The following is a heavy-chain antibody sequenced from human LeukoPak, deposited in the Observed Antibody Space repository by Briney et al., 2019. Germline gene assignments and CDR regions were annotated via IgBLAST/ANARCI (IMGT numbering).Heavy chain of an antibody. V-gene: IGHV1-8*01. CDR3: ARAMTGDYDFWSGLYYYYGMDV. Sequence: GASVKVSCKASGYTFTSYDINWVRQATGQGLEWMGWMNPNSGNTGYAQKFQGRVTMTRNTSISTAYMELSSLRSEDTAVYYCARAMTGDYDFWSGLYYYYGMDVWGQGTTVTVSS. CDR1: GYTFTSYD. CDR2: MNPNSGNT. J-gene: IGHJ6*02. D-gene: IGHD3-3*01.